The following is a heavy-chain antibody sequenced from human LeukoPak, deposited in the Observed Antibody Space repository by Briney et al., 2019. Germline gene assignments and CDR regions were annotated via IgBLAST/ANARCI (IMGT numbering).Heavy chain of an antibody. D-gene: IGHD6-13*01. Sequence: GGSLRLSCAASGFTFSSYSMNWVRQAPGKGLEWVSAISGSGGSTYYADSVKGRFTISRDNSKNTLYLQMNSLRAEDTAVYYCAKDKGGPYSSSWYSQGSDYWGQGTLVTVSS. V-gene: IGHV3-23*01. CDR1: GFTFSSYS. J-gene: IGHJ4*02. CDR2: ISGSGGST. CDR3: AKDKGGPYSSSWYSQGSDY.